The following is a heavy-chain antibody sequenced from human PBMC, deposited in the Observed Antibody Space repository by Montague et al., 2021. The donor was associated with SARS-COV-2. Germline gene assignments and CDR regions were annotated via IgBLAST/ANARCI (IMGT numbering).Heavy chain of an antibody. V-gene: IGHV3-48*03. CDR1: GFAFTSYE. D-gene: IGHD2-21*02. CDR3: AREWEVTSISYYYGLDV. J-gene: IGHJ6*02. CDR2: ISTDGSDI. Sequence: SLRLSCAASGFAFTSYEMHWVRQAPGKGLEWISYISTDGSDISYTDAVKGCFTISRDNAKNSLYLEMSSLRVEDTALYYCAREWEVTSISYYYGLDVWGPGTTVTVSS.